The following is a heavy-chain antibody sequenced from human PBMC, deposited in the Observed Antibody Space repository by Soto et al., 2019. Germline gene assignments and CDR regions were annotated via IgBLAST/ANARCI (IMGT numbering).Heavy chain of an antibody. Sequence: PGGSLRLSCAASGFTFSDYYMSWIRQAPGKWLEWLSYISSSGSYTNYADSVKGRFTISRDNAKNSLYLQMNSLRAEDTAVYYCARDHQVRGPYDEWGQGTLVTVSS. CDR1: GFTFSDYY. D-gene: IGHD3-10*01. CDR2: ISSSGSYT. CDR3: ARDHQVRGPYDE. J-gene: IGHJ4*02. V-gene: IGHV3-11*05.